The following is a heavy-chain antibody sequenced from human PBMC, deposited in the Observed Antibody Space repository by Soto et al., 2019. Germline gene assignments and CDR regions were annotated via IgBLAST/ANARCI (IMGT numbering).Heavy chain of an antibody. CDR3: ARVGDEGPAAAILEASVGEFDY. Sequence: QVQLVESGGGLVKPGGSLRLSCAASGFTFSDYYMSWIRQAPGKGLEWVSYISSSGSTIYYADSVKGRFTISRDNAKNSLYLQMNSLRAEDTAVYYCARVGDEGPAAAILEASVGEFDYWGQGTLVTVSS. V-gene: IGHV3-11*01. CDR2: ISSSGSTI. D-gene: IGHD2-2*02. CDR1: GFTFSDYY. J-gene: IGHJ4*02.